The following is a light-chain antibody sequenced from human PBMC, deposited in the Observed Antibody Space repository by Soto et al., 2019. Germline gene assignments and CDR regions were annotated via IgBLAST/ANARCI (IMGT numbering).Light chain of an antibody. CDR1: QSVSNK. CDR3: QQYNNWPSWT. Sequence: EVVMRQSPATLSVSPGETATLSCRASQSVSNKLAWYQQRPGQAPRLLIYAADTRATGIPDRFSGSGSGREFTLTISSLQSEDLAVYYCQQYNNWPSWTFGQGTKVEVK. J-gene: IGKJ1*01. CDR2: AAD. V-gene: IGKV3-15*01.